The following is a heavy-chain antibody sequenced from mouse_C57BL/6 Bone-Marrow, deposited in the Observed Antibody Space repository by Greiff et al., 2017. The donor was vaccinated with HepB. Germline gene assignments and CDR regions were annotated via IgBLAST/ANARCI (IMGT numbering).Heavy chain of an antibody. D-gene: IGHD1-1*01. J-gene: IGHJ2*01. CDR3: ARERDYYGSSNYFDY. CDR2: ISYDGSN. CDR1: GYSITSGYY. V-gene: IGHV3-6*01. Sequence: EVQLVESGPGLVKPSQSLSLTCSVTGYSITSGYYWNWIRQFPGNKLEWMGYISYDGSNNYNPSLKNRISITRDTSKNQFFLKLNSVTTEDTATYYCARERDYYGSSNYFDYWGQGTTLTVSS.